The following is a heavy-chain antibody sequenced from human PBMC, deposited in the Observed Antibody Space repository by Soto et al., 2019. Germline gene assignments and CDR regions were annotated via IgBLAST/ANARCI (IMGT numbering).Heavy chain of an antibody. D-gene: IGHD5-18*01. CDR3: AREYTYGSTFFDC. Sequence: QVQLQESGPGLVKPSQTLSLTCTVSGGSISSAAYYWSWIRQHPGKDLEWIGYISHSGSTYYTPSLKSRVIISADTSKNQFSLNLNSVTAADTAVYYCAREYTYGSTFFDCWGQGALVTVSS. CDR2: ISHSGST. J-gene: IGHJ4*02. V-gene: IGHV4-31*03. CDR1: GGSISSAAYY.